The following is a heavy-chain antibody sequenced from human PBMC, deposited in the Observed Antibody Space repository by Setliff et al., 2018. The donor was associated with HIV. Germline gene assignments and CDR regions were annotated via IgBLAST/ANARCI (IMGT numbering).Heavy chain of an antibody. Sequence: SETLSLTCALSGYTISSGYYWAWIRQPPGKGLEWIGDIFYTGSTYYNPSLKSRVAISIDTSENRFSLKLSSVTAADTAVYYCARDLGTGDYFDYWGQGALVTVSS. J-gene: IGHJ4*02. D-gene: IGHD3-10*01. CDR2: IFYTGST. CDR3: ARDLGTGDYFDY. CDR1: GYTISSGYY. V-gene: IGHV4-38-2*02.